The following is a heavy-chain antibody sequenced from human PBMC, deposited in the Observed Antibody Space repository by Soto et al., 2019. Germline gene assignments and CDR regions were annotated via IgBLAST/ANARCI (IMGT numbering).Heavy chain of an antibody. V-gene: IGHV3-73*01. CDR3: TSSEYSSSSPRNVHYYYYYGMDV. Sequence: PGGSLRLSCAASGFTFSGSAMHWVRQASGKGLEWVGRIRSKANSYATAYAASVKGRFTISRDDSKNTAYLQMNSLKTEDTAVYYCTSSEYSSSSPRNVHYYYYYGMDVWGQGTTVTVSS. CDR2: IRSKANSYAT. J-gene: IGHJ6*02. D-gene: IGHD6-6*01. CDR1: GFTFSGSA.